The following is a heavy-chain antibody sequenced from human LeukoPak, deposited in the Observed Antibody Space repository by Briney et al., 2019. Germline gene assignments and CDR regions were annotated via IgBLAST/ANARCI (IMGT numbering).Heavy chain of an antibody. Sequence: SETLSLTCTVSGGSISSYYWSWIRQPPGKGLEWIGYIYYSGSTNYNPSLKSRVTKSVDTSKNQFSLKLSSVTAADTAVYYCARHDCDSSRCSVNWFDPWGQGTLVTVSS. CDR2: IYYSGST. CDR3: ARHDCDSSRCSVNWFDP. V-gene: IGHV4-59*08. D-gene: IGHD2/OR15-2a*01. CDR1: GGSISSYY. J-gene: IGHJ5*02.